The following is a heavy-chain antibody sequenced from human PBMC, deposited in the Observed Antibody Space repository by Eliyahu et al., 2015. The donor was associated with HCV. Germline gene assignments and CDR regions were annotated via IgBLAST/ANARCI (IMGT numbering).Heavy chain of an antibody. CDR1: XFTFXNAW. CDR2: IKSKADGVTT. CDR3: TIDYAASRD. J-gene: IGHJ4*02. D-gene: IGHD4-17*01. V-gene: IGHV3-15*01. Sequence: EVSLVESGGDLXXPGGSLRLSCAASXFTFXNAWLSWVRQAPGEGLEWVGRIKSKADGVTTGYAAPVKGRFTISRDDSKNTLYLQMNSLKTEDTAVYYCTIDYAASRDWGQGTLVTVSS.